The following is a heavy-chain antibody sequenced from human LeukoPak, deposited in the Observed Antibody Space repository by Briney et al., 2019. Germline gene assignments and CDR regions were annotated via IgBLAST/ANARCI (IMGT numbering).Heavy chain of an antibody. CDR2: ISWNSGSI. Sequence: GRSLSLSCADSGFTFDDYALHWVRQAPGQGLEWVSGISWNSGSIGYADSVKGRFTISRDNAKNSLYLQMNSLRAEDTALYYRAKDYGSGSYNYNWFDPWGQGTLVAVSS. D-gene: IGHD3-10*01. J-gene: IGHJ5*02. CDR1: GFTFDDYA. CDR3: AKDYGSGSYNYNWFDP. V-gene: IGHV3-9*01.